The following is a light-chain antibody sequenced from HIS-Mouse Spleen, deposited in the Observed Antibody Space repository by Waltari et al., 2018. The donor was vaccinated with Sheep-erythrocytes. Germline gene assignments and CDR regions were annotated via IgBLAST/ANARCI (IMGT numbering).Light chain of an antibody. CDR1: SSDVGGYNH. J-gene: IGLJ1*01. CDR2: DVS. CDR3: CSYAGSYNHV. V-gene: IGLV2-11*01. Sequence: QSALTQPRAVSWPPGQAVTISCTGTSSDVGGYNHVSGYQQHPGKAPTLMLYDVSERPSGGPDRFSGSKSGNTASLTISGLQAADEADYYCCSYAGSYNHVFATGTKVTVL.